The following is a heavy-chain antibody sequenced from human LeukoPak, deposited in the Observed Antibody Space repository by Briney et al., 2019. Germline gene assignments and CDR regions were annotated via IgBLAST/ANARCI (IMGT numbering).Heavy chain of an antibody. CDR2: IYYSGTT. J-gene: IGHJ6*02. Sequence: NPSETLSLTCTVSGGSISNYYWSWIRQSPGKGLEWIGYIYYSGTTNYNPSPKSRVTISVDTSKNQFSLQLRSVTAADTAVYYCAREDPQTTVPEGMDVWGQGTTVTVSS. CDR1: GGSISNYY. CDR3: AREDPQTTVPEGMDV. D-gene: IGHD4-17*01. V-gene: IGHV4-59*01.